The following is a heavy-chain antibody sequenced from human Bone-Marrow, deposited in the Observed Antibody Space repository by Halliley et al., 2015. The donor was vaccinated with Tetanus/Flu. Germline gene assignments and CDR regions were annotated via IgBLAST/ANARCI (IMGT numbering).Heavy chain of an antibody. V-gene: IGHV3-11*05. CDR3: ARGRVTATGALDS. J-gene: IGHJ4*02. Sequence: SYINSNVGFTNYADSVKGRFTVSRDNAKNTLYLQMDSLRVADTAVYFCARGRVTATGALDSWGQGTQVTVSS. CDR2: INSNVGFT. D-gene: IGHD1-1*01.